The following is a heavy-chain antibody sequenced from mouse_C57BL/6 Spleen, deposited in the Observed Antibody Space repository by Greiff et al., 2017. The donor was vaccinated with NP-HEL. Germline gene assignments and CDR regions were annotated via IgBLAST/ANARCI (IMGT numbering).Heavy chain of an antibody. D-gene: IGHD1-1*01. J-gene: IGHJ2*01. CDR1: GYTFTSYW. CDR3: ARLNYYYGSRYYFDY. V-gene: IGHV1-69*01. CDR2: IDPSDSYT. Sequence: QVQLQQPGAELVMPGASVKLSCKASGYTFTSYWMHWVKQRPGQGLEWIGEIDPSDSYTNYNQKFKGKSTLTVDKSSSTAYMQLSSLTSEDSAVYYCARLNYYYGSRYYFDYWGQGTTLTVSS.